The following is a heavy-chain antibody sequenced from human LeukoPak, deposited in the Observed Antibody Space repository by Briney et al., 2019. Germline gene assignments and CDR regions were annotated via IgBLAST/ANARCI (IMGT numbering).Heavy chain of an antibody. D-gene: IGHD5-12*01. CDR3: AKDNKDMWEWLRPYYYYYGMDV. J-gene: IGHJ6*02. CDR2: IKGDESEI. V-gene: IGHV3-7*01. Sequence: PGGSLRLSCAASGFAFSSYWMSWVRQAPGKGLEWVAAIKGDESEIYYVDSVKGRFTISRDNTKNSLYLQMNNLRAEDTAVFYCAKDNKDMWEWLRPYYYYYGMDVWGQGTTVTVSS. CDR1: GFAFSSYW.